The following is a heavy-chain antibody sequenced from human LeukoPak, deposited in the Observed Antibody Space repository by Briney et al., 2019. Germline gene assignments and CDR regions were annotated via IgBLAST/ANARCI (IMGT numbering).Heavy chain of an antibody. J-gene: IGHJ5*02. CDR1: GYTFTSYA. D-gene: IGHD3-22*01. V-gene: IGHV1-3*01. CDR2: INAGNGNT. Sequence: ASVKVSCKASGYTFTSYAMHWVRQAPGQRLEWMGWINAGNGNTKYSQKFQGRVTITRDTSASTAYMELSSLRSEDTAVYYCARDVQITMIVVALPSGWFDPWGQGTLVTVSS. CDR3: ARDVQITMIVVALPSGWFDP.